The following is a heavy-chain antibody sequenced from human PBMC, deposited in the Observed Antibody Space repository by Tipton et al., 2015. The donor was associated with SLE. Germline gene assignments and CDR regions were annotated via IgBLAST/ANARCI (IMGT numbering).Heavy chain of an antibody. CDR2: IYETGTV. Sequence: TLSLTCTVSGGSISSYYLSWIRQPAGKGLEWIGRIYETGTVNYNRSLKSRVTMSVDTSKNQFSLKLSSVTATDTAVYYCAQVVYSGAFDIWGQGTIVTVSS. CDR1: GGSISSYY. D-gene: IGHD2-15*01. J-gene: IGHJ3*02. CDR3: AQVVYSGAFDI. V-gene: IGHV4-4*07.